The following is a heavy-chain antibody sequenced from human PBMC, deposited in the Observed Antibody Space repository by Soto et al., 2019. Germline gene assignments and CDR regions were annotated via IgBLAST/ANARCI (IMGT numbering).Heavy chain of an antibody. CDR3: ARHLHGGYSYGFDY. J-gene: IGHJ4*02. Sequence: GGSLRLSCAASGFTFSSYAMHWVRQAPGKGLEWVAVISYDGSNKYYADSVKGRFTISRDNSKNTLYLQMNSLRAEDTAVYYCARHLHGGYSYGFDYWGQGTLVTVS. D-gene: IGHD5-18*01. CDR2: ISYDGSNK. CDR1: GFTFSSYA. V-gene: IGHV3-30-3*01.